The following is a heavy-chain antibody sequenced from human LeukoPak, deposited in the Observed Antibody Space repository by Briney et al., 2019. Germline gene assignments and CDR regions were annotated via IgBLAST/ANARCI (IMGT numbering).Heavy chain of an antibody. CDR3: AKDRAQLWPKHFDY. D-gene: IGHD5-18*01. Sequence: GGSLRLSCAASGFTFSSYAIHWVRQAPGKGLEWVSAISGSGGSTYYADSVKGRFTISRDNSKNTLYLQMNSLRAEDTAVYYCAKDRAQLWPKHFDYWGQGTLVTVSS. J-gene: IGHJ4*02. V-gene: IGHV3-23*01. CDR2: ISGSGGST. CDR1: GFTFSSYA.